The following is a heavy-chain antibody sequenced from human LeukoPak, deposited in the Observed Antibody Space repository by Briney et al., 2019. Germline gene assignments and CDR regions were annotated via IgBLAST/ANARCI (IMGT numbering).Heavy chain of an antibody. CDR3: TTTRWLQEFDY. D-gene: IGHD5-24*01. Sequence: PGGSLRLSCAASGFTFSNAWMSWVRQAPGKGLDWGGRIKSKTDGGTTDHAAPVKGRFTISRDDSKNTLYLQMNSLKTEDTAVYYCTTTRWLQEFDYWGQGSLVTVSS. J-gene: IGHJ4*02. CDR2: IKSKTDGGTT. CDR1: GFTFSNAW. V-gene: IGHV3-15*01.